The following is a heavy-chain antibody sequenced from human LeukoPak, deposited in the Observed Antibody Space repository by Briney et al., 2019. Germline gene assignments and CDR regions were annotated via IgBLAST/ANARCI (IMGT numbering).Heavy chain of an antibody. D-gene: IGHD5-12*01. J-gene: IGHJ4*02. CDR2: ISGSGGRT. V-gene: IGHV3-23*01. Sequence: GGSLRLSCAASGFTFGSYAMNWVRQAPGKGLEWVSTISGSGGRTYYADSVKGRFTISRDNSKHTLSLQMNSLRAEDTAVYYCAKTSRGDSGYDSPFDYWGQGTLVTVSS. CDR3: AKTSRGDSGYDSPFDY. CDR1: GFTFGSYA.